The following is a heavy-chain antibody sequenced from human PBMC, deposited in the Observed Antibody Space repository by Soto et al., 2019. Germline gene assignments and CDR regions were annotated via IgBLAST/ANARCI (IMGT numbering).Heavy chain of an antibody. CDR2: FVPLFGTT. Sequence: QLVQSGSEVKKPGSSVKVSCQASGGTFSGYVVTWVRQAPGQGLEWMGEFVPLFGTTNYAQRFSGRITITAEESTSTAYMELITLSSDDTAVYYCATHGLGVSSPPYFDNWGQGTLVTVSS. D-gene: IGHD3-16*01. J-gene: IGHJ4*02. CDR3: ATHGLGVSSPPYFDN. V-gene: IGHV1-69*01. CDR1: GGTFSGYV.